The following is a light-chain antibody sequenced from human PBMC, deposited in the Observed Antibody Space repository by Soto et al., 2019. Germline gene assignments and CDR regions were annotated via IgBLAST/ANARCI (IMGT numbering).Light chain of an antibody. CDR3: PQYGTSPLT. CDR2: DAS. V-gene: IGKV3D-20*01. J-gene: IGKJ4*01. Sequence: EIVLTQSPATLSLSPGKRATLSCGASQSVSSSYLAWYQQKPGLAPRLLIYDASSRATGIPDRFSGSGSGTDFTLTISRLEPEDYAVYYCPQYGTSPLTFGGGTKVEIK. CDR1: QSVSSSY.